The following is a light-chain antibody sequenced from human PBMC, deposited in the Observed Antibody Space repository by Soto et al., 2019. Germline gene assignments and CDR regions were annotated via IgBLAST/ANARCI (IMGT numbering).Light chain of an antibody. J-gene: IGKJ2*02. Sequence: EIVLTQFPGTLSLSPGERATLSCRASQSVTSSSLAWYQQKVGRAPRVLIYGASNRATGIPDRFSGSGSGTDFTLTITGLEPEDFAVYYCQQSYSTPRTFGQGTKVDIK. V-gene: IGKV3-20*01. CDR2: GAS. CDR1: QSVTSSS. CDR3: QQSYSTPRT.